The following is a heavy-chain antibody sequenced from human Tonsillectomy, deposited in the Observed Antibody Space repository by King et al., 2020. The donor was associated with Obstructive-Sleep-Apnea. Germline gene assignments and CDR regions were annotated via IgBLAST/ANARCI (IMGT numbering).Heavy chain of an antibody. CDR2: INHSGST. CDR3: ARGGYYDILTGYSIVFDH. Sequence: VQLQQWGAGLLKPSETLSLTCAVYGGSFSGYYWSWIRQPPGKGLEWIGEINHSGSTNYNPSLKSRVTISIDTSKSQFSLKLSSVTAADTAVYYCARGGYYDILTGYSIVFDHWGQGTLVTVSS. J-gene: IGHJ4*02. D-gene: IGHD3-9*01. V-gene: IGHV4-34*01. CDR1: GGSFSGYY.